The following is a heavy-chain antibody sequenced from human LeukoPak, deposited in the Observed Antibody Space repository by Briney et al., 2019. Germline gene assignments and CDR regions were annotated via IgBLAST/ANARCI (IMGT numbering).Heavy chain of an antibody. V-gene: IGHV1-18*04. J-gene: IGHJ4*02. D-gene: IGHD2-15*01. Sequence: GASVKVSCKASGYTFTSYGISWVRQAPGQGLEWMGWISAYNGNTNYAQKLQGRVTMTTDTSTSKDYMELRSLRSDVTAVYYCARVNLGRGGGFDYWGQGTLVTVSS. CDR3: ARVNLGRGGGFDY. CDR2: ISAYNGNT. CDR1: GYTFTSYG.